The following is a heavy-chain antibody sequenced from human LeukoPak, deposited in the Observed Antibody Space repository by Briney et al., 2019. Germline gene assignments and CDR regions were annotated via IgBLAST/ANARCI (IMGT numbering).Heavy chain of an antibody. CDR3: ARGSNYSPLGYYYYYMDV. Sequence: SETLSLTCAVYGGSFSGYYWSWIRQPPGKGLEWIGEINHSGSTNYNPSLKSRVTISVDTSKNQFSLKLSSVTAADTAVYYCARGSNYSPLGYYYYYMDVWGKGTTVTVSS. CDR1: GGSFSGYY. CDR2: INHSGST. D-gene: IGHD4-11*01. J-gene: IGHJ6*03. V-gene: IGHV4-34*01.